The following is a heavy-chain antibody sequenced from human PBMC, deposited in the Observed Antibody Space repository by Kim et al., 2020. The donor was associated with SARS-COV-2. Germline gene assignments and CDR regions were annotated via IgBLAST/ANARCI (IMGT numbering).Heavy chain of an antibody. J-gene: IGHJ4*02. Sequence: DSVKGRFTIARDNAKNSLYLQMNSLRAEDTAVYYCARDGYYDFWSGESYYWGQGTLVTVSS. D-gene: IGHD3-3*01. V-gene: IGHV3-7*01. CDR3: ARDGYYDFWSGESYY.